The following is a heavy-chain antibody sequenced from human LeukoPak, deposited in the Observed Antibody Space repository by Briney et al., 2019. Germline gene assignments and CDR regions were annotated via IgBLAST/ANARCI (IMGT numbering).Heavy chain of an antibody. CDR3: ARAPRKWPTPYGHALDI. CDR2: IYHSGST. CDR1: RGSFRGYY. J-gene: IGHJ3*02. D-gene: IGHD4-17*01. Sequence: SETLSVTCAVYRGSFRGYYWSWIRQPPGKGRWRIGEIYHSGSTNYNPFLKTRVTMSVDTSENQFSPMLSSVTAADTAVYYCARAPRKWPTPYGHALDIWGQGTMVTVSS. V-gene: IGHV4-34*01.